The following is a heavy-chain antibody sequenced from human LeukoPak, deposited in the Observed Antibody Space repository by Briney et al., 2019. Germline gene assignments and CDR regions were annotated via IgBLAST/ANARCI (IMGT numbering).Heavy chain of an antibody. CDR2: ISYDGSNK. J-gene: IGHJ4*02. CDR1: GFTFSSYA. Sequence: PGRSLRLSCAASGFTFSSYAMHWVRQAPGKGLEWAAVISYDGSNKYYADSVKGRFTISRDNSKNTLYLQMNSLRAEDTAVYYCARGPYYYGSGSYYNGYFDYWGQGTLVTVSS. D-gene: IGHD3-10*01. V-gene: IGHV3-30*04. CDR3: ARGPYYYGSGSYYNGYFDY.